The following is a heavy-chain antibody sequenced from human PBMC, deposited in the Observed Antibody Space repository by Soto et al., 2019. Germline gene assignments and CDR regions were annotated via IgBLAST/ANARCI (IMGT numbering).Heavy chain of an antibody. D-gene: IGHD6-6*01. Sequence: GASVKVSCKASGYTFISYGISWARQAPGQGLEWMGWISSYNGNTNYAQKLQGRVTMTTDTSTTTAYMELRSLGSDDTAVYYCARDRPTSSIRARDYYYAMDVWGQGTTVTVSS. CDR3: ARDRPTSSIRARDYYYAMDV. CDR2: ISSYNGNT. J-gene: IGHJ6*02. CDR1: GYTFISYG. V-gene: IGHV1-18*01.